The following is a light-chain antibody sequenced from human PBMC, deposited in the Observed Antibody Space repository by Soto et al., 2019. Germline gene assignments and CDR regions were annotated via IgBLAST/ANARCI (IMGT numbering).Light chain of an antibody. Sequence: DIQMTQSPSSLSASVGDRVTITCRASQGINNNLAWFQQKPGTAPKSLIYATSTLQSGLPSKFGGSGSGTEYSLTISSLQPEDSATYFCQQYSSYPFTFGGGTKVEI. CDR3: QQYSSYPFT. V-gene: IGKV1-16*02. CDR2: ATS. J-gene: IGKJ4*01. CDR1: QGINNN.